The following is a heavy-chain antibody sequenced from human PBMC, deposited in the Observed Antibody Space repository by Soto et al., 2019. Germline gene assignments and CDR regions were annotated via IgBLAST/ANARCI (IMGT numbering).Heavy chain of an antibody. CDR1: GFTFSDVH. J-gene: IGHJ5*01. CDR2: IRNKIHFYST. Sequence: GGSLRLSCEASGFTFSDVHMDWVRQAPGKGLEWVARIRNKIHFYSTHYAAAVQGRFTVSRNDSKSSLYLQMNSLRADDTGVYFCVRVPFDNGWYHDSWGRGTLVTVSS. V-gene: IGHV3-72*01. CDR3: VRVPFDNGWYHDS. D-gene: IGHD6-19*01.